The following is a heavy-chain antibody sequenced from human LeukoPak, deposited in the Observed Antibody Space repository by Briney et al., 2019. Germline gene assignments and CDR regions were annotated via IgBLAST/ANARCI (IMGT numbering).Heavy chain of an antibody. J-gene: IGHJ3*01. V-gene: IGHV4-59*01. Sequence: SETLSLTCTVSGDSITGFYWNWIRQPPGKGLEWIGYIHHSGSTNYNPSLKSRVTISVDTSKNQFSLKLTSVTAADTAVYYCARRRGGRDNEAFDFWGQGTMVTVSS. CDR3: ARRRGGRDNEAFDF. CDR2: IHHSGST. D-gene: IGHD2-21*02. CDR1: GDSITGFY.